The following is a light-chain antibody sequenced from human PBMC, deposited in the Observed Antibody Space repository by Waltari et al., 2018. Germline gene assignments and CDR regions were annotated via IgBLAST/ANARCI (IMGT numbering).Light chain of an antibody. V-gene: IGLV3-21*02. CDR1: TIESQT. Sequence: SYVLTQPPSVSVAPGQTARITCGGDTIESQTVHRYQQKPGQSPLLVVFDNADRPSGFPERFSGSNSGNTATLTITRFEVGDEADFYCQVCDTATDHWVFGGGTKLTVL. CDR2: DNA. CDR3: QVCDTATDHWV. J-gene: IGLJ3*02.